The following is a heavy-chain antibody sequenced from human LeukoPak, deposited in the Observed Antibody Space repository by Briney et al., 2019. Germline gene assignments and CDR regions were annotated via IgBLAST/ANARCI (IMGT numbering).Heavy chain of an antibody. CDR3: ARHVSTMVRGANYYYYGMDV. CDR1: GYSFTSYW. CDR2: IYPGDSDT. Sequence: ESLKISCKGSGYSFTSYWIGWVRQMPGKGLEWMGIIYPGDSDTRYSPSFQGQVTISADKSISTAYLQWSSLKASDTAMYYCARHVSTMVRGANYYYYGMDVWGQGTTVTVSS. J-gene: IGHJ6*02. D-gene: IGHD3-10*01. V-gene: IGHV5-51*01.